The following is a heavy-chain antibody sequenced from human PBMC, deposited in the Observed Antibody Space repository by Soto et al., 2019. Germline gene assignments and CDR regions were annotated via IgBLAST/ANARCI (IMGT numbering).Heavy chain of an antibody. V-gene: IGHV3-33*01. Sequence: LRLSCAASGFTFSSYGMHWVRQAPGKGLEWVAVIWYDGSNKYYADSVKGRFTISRDNSKNTLYLQMNSLRAEDTAVYYCARDQYYYDSSGYYPFGADYWGQGTLVTVSS. CDR2: IWYDGSNK. J-gene: IGHJ4*02. CDR1: GFTFSSYG. D-gene: IGHD3-22*01. CDR3: ARDQYYYDSSGYYPFGADY.